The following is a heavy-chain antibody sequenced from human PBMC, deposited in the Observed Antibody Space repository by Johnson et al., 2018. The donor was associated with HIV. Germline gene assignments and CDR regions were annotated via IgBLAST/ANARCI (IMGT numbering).Heavy chain of an antibody. Sequence: VQLVESGGDLVQPGGSLRLSCAASGFTVSSNYMSWVRQAPGKGLEWVSVIYSGGKTYYADSVKGRFTISRDNYKNTLYLQMNSLRAEDTAVYYCARDVTKDAFDIWGQGTMVTVSS. V-gene: IGHV3-66*01. D-gene: IGHD4-17*01. CDR3: ARDVTKDAFDI. CDR2: IYSGGKT. CDR1: GFTVSSNY. J-gene: IGHJ3*02.